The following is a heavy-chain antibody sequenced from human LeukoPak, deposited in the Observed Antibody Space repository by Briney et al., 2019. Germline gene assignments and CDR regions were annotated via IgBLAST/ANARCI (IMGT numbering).Heavy chain of an antibody. CDR2: IYYSGST. Sequence: SEILSLTCTVSGGSISSYYWSWIRQPPGKGLEWIGYIYYSGSTNYNPSLKSRVTISVDTSKNQFSLKLSSVTAADTAVYYCARGLGELDYWGQGTLVTVSS. J-gene: IGHJ4*02. D-gene: IGHD3-16*01. CDR3: ARGLGELDY. CDR1: GGSISSYY. V-gene: IGHV4-59*01.